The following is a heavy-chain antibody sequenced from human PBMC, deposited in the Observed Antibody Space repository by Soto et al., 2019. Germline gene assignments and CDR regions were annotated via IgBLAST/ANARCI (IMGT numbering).Heavy chain of an antibody. Sequence: ASVKVSCKASGYTFTSYSIGWARQAPGQGLEWMGWINTYNGNTNYAQNVQGRVTLTTDTSTSTAYMELRSLRSDDTAVYYCARGVGSGTYYNQYNWFDPWGQGTLVTVSS. CDR3: ARGVGSGTYYNQYNWFDP. D-gene: IGHD3-10*01. V-gene: IGHV1-18*01. J-gene: IGHJ5*02. CDR2: INTYNGNT. CDR1: GYTFTSYS.